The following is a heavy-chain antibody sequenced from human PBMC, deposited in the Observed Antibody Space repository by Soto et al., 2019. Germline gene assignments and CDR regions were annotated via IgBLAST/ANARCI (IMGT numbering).Heavy chain of an antibody. CDR1: GDSISTVDYF. CDR3: ARGRYCLTGRCFPNWYDS. V-gene: IGHV4-30-4*01. D-gene: IGHD2-15*01. Sequence: TLSLTCSVSGDSISTVDYFWAWIRQPPGQALEYIGYIYKSTTTYYNPSFESRVAISLDTSKSQFSLNVTSVTAADTAVYFCARGRYCLTGRCFPNWYDSWGQGTLVTVSS. CDR2: IYKSTTT. J-gene: IGHJ5*01.